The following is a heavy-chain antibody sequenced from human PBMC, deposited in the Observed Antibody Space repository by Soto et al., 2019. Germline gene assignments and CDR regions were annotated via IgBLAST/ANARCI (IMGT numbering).Heavy chain of an antibody. CDR2: INSDGSST. CDR3: ARELSARRGWFDP. V-gene: IGHV3-74*01. CDR1: GFTFSSYW. Sequence: PGGSLRLSCAASGFTFSSYWMHWVRQAPGKGLVWVSRINSDGSSTSYAESVKGRFTISRDNAKNTLYLQMNSLRAEDTAVYYCARELSARRGWFDPWGHGTLVTVSS. J-gene: IGHJ5*02. D-gene: IGHD2-15*01.